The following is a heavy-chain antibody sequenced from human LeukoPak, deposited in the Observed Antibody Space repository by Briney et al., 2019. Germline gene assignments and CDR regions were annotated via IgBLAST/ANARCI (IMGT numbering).Heavy chain of an antibody. Sequence: SETLSLTCTVSGGSVDTYYWSWIRQPPGKGLEWIGYIHYSGSTNYNPSLKRRVSISVDTSKNLFSLKLNSVTAADTAVYYCARDIGDDYTNWFDPWGQGTLVTVSS. CDR2: IHYSGST. V-gene: IGHV4-59*02. D-gene: IGHD5-24*01. J-gene: IGHJ5*02. CDR3: ARDIGDDYTNWFDP. CDR1: GGSVDTYY.